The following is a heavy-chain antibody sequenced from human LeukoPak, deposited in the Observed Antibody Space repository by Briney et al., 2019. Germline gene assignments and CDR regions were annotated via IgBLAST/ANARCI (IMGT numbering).Heavy chain of an antibody. CDR1: GFSFSSCT. D-gene: IGHD4-23*01. J-gene: IGHJ4*02. CDR3: ARYDGMFRGPYYFDD. V-gene: IGHV3-21*01. Sequence: GGSLRLSCAASGFSFSSCTMNWVRQAPGKGLEWVSSVSSSSNYYADSVKGRFTISRDNAKNSLYLQMNSLRAEDTAVYYCARYDGMFRGPYYFDDWGQGTLVTVSS. CDR2: VSSSSNY.